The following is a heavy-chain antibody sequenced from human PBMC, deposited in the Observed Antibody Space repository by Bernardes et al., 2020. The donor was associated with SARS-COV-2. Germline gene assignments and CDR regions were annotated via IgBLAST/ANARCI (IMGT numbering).Heavy chain of an antibody. CDR3: ARGEQQLPPDVYYYYGMDV. V-gene: IGHV1-2*02. CDR1: GYTFTGYY. J-gene: IGHJ6*02. CDR2: INPNSGGT. Sequence: ASVKVSCKASGYTFTGYYMHWVRQAPGQGLEWMGWINPNSGGTNYAQKFQGRVTMTRDTSISTAYMELSRLRSDDTAVYYCARGEQQLPPDVYYYYGMDVWGQGTTVTVSS. D-gene: IGHD6-13*01.